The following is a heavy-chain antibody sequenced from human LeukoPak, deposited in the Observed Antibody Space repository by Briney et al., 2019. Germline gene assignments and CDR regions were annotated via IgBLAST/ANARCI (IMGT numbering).Heavy chain of an antibody. J-gene: IGHJ6*03. Sequence: PGGSLRLSCAASGFTFSDYFMGWVRQAPGKGLEWVSYITNNGRKTYYADSMKGRFTISRDNAKNSLFLQMNSLRAEDTAVYYCARRDYMDVWGKGTTVTVSS. CDR1: GFTFSDYF. CDR2: ITNNGRKT. V-gene: IGHV3-11*04. CDR3: ARRDYMDV.